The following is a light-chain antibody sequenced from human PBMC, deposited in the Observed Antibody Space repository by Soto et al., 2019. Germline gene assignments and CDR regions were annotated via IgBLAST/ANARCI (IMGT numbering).Light chain of an antibody. Sequence: DIYMTRSPSTLSASVGDRVTITCRASQSISRWLAWYQQKPGRAPKVLIWDASSLQRGVPSRFSGSGSGTEFTLTISSLQPDDFATYYCQQYNRYSTWTFGQGTKVDIK. CDR2: DAS. CDR3: QQYNRYSTWT. J-gene: IGKJ1*01. CDR1: QSISRW. V-gene: IGKV1-5*01.